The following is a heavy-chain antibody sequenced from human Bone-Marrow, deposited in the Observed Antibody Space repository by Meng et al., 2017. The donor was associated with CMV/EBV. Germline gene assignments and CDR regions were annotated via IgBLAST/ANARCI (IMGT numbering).Heavy chain of an antibody. Sequence: GESLKISCAASGFTFSSYAMSWVRQAPGKGLEWVSAISGSGGSTYYADSVKGRFTISRDNSKNTLYLQMNSLRAEDTAVYYCARYYDFWSGGNWFDPWGQGTLVTVSS. CDR1: GFTFSSYA. CDR2: ISGSGGST. D-gene: IGHD3-3*01. V-gene: IGHV3-23*01. J-gene: IGHJ5*02. CDR3: ARYYDFWSGGNWFDP.